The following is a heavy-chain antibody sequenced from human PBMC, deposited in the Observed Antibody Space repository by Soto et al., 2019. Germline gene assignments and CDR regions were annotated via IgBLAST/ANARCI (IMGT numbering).Heavy chain of an antibody. D-gene: IGHD4-17*01. J-gene: IGHJ4*02. Sequence: SVKVSCKASGGTFSSYAISWVRQAPGQGLEWMGGIIPIFGTANYAQKFQGRVTITADESTSTAYMELSSLRSEDTAVYYCATGDDYGDYVGCWGQGTLVTVSS. CDR1: GGTFSSYA. CDR2: IIPIFGTA. CDR3: ATGDDYGDYVGC. V-gene: IGHV1-69*13.